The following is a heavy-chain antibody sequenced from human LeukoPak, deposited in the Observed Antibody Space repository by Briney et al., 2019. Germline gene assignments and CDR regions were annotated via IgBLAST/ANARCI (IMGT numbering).Heavy chain of an antibody. V-gene: IGHV3-74*01. Sequence: GGSLRLSCAASGFVFSSYWMHWVRQAPGKGLVWVSRINSDGTTTNYADSVKGRFTISRDNAKNTLYLQMNSLRAEDTAVYYCARGGIAAAGRGYWGQGTLVTVSS. D-gene: IGHD6-13*01. CDR1: GFVFSSYW. CDR2: INSDGTTT. CDR3: ARGGIAAAGRGY. J-gene: IGHJ4*02.